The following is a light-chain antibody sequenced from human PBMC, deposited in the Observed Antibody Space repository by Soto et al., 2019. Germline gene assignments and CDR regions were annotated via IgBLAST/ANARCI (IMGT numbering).Light chain of an antibody. CDR1: QSVSSY. J-gene: IGKJ5*01. V-gene: IGKV3-11*01. Sequence: EIVLTQSPATLSLSPGERATLSCRASQSVSSYLAWYQQKPGQAPRLLIYDASNRATGIPARFSGSGSGTDFTITISSLEPEDFAVYSCQQRSNWPQGVTFGQGTRLEIK. CDR3: QQRSNWPQGVT. CDR2: DAS.